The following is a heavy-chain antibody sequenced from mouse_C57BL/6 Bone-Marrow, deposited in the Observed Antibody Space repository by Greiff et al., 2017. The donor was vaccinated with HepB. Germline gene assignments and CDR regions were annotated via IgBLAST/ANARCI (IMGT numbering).Heavy chain of an antibody. D-gene: IGHD2-12*01. CDR3: ARDYDPYYFDY. J-gene: IGHJ2*01. CDR1: GYSITSGYF. CDR2: RSYDGSN. Sequence: EVQLQESGPGLVKPSQSLSLTCSVTGYSITSGYFWYGIRQFAGNKLEWMGYRSYDGSNYYNPALKNRISITRDTSKNQFCLKLNSVTTEDTATYYCARDYDPYYFDYWGQGTTLTVSS. V-gene: IGHV3-6*01.